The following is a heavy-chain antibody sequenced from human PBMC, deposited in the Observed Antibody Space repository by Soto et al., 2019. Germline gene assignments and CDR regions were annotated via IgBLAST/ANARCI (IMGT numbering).Heavy chain of an antibody. CDR3: ARGPMSCTSSSCPYFFDY. Sequence: GASVKVSCKASGYTFTNYDINWVRQATGQGLEWMGWMNPNSGNTGYAQKFQGRVTMTRNTSMSTASMELSSLRSEDTAVYYCARGPMSCTSSSCPYFFDYWAQGTRVTVSS. J-gene: IGHJ4*02. V-gene: IGHV1-8*01. CDR2: MNPNSGNT. CDR1: GYTFTNYD. D-gene: IGHD2-2*01.